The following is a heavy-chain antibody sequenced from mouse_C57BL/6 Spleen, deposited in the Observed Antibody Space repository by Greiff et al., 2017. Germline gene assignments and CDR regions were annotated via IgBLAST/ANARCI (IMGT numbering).Heavy chain of an antibody. Sequence: QVHVKQPGTELVKPGASVKLSCKASGYTFTSYWMHWVKQRPGQGLEWIGNINPSNGGTNYNEKFKSKATLTVDKSSSTAYMQLSSLTSEDSAVYDCAGRVYDGYYVRYFDVWGTGTTVTVSS. V-gene: IGHV1-53*01. CDR1: GYTFTSYW. CDR2: INPSNGGT. CDR3: AGRVYDGYYVRYFDV. J-gene: IGHJ1*03. D-gene: IGHD2-3*01.